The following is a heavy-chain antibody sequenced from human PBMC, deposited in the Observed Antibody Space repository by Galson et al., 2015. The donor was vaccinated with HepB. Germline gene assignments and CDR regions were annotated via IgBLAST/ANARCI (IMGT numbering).Heavy chain of an antibody. J-gene: IGHJ4*02. V-gene: IGHV3-33*08. CDR1: GFTFSSYG. Sequence: SLRLSCAASGFTFSSYGMHWVRQAPGKGLEWLAVIWYDGSNKYYADSVKGRFTISRDNSKNTLYLQMNSLRAEDTAVYYCARAGATLEYGPAGETGFDYWGQGTLVTVSS. CDR3: ARAGATLEYGPAGETGFDY. CDR2: IWYDGSNK. D-gene: IGHD1-26*01.